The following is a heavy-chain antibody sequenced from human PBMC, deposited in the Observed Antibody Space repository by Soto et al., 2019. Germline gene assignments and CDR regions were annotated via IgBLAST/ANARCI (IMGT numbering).Heavy chain of an antibody. D-gene: IGHD2-2*01. CDR2: ISGSAGSSGP. Sequence: GGSLRLSFVASELTFSRYPMSWVRKAPEKGLEWVSVISGSAGSSGPSYADSVQGRFSISRDNARNTLYLQMNSLRGEDTAMYYCAKARCSTANCYVPEYWGQGTRVTVSS. J-gene: IGHJ4*02. CDR3: AKARCSTANCYVPEY. V-gene: IGHV3-23*01. CDR1: ELTFSRYP.